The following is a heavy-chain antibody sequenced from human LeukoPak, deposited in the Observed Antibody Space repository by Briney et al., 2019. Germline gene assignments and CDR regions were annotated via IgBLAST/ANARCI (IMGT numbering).Heavy chain of an antibody. D-gene: IGHD6-19*01. V-gene: IGHV4-4*07. CDR1: GGSISSYY. J-gene: IGHJ4*02. CDR3: ARDSQYPSGPTPLDY. CDR2: IYTSGNA. Sequence: PSETLSLTCTVSGGSISSYYWSWIRQPAGKGLEWIGRIYTSGNANYGPSLKSRVTMSVDTSKNQFPLKLSSVTAADTAVYYCARDSQYPSGPTPLDYWGQGTLVTVSS.